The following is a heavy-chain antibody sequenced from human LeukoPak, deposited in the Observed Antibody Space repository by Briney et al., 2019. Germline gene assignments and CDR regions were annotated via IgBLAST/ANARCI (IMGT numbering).Heavy chain of an antibody. Sequence: ASVKVSCKASGYTFTDYYLHWMRQAPGQGPEWLAWISPKSGGTNFAQKFQGRVTLTSDTSIGTAFMELTRLRSDDTAVYYCARGRDSGSRTYYFDLWGQGTLVTV. V-gene: IGHV1-2*02. CDR1: GYTFTDYY. CDR3: ARGRDSGSRTYYFDL. J-gene: IGHJ4*02. CDR2: ISPKSGGT. D-gene: IGHD1-26*01.